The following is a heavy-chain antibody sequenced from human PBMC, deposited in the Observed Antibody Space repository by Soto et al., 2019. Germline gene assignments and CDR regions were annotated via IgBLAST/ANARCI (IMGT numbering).Heavy chain of an antibody. Sequence: ASVKVSCKASGYTFTNFGVTWVRRAPGQGLEWMGWISAYTDTPNYAQKFQGRVTMTIDTSTSTAYMDLRSLTSDDTAVYYCARVIPGVEGWFDPWGQGTLVTVSS. CDR3: ARVIPGVEGWFDP. D-gene: IGHD2-2*01. CDR1: GYTFTNFG. V-gene: IGHV1-18*01. CDR2: ISAYTDTP. J-gene: IGHJ5*02.